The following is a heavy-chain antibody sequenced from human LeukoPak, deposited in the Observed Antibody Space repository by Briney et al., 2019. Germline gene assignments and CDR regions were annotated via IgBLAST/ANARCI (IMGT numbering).Heavy chain of an antibody. D-gene: IGHD1-1*01. CDR3: ARPTTGPATQGYDS. J-gene: IGHJ4*02. Sequence: SETLSLTCTVSGGSISSSPYYWAWIRQPPGRGLEWIGSIYYRGNTYHNQSLKSRVTISVDPSKNQFSLSVISVTAADTAVYFCARPTTGPATQGYDSWGQGILVTVAS. V-gene: IGHV4-39*01. CDR2: IYYRGNT. CDR1: GGSISSSPYY.